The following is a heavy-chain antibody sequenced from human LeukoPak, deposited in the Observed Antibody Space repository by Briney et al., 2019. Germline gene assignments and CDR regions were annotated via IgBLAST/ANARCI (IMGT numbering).Heavy chain of an antibody. Sequence: SETLSLTCTVSGGSISSGSYYWSWIRQPAGKGLEWIGRIYTSGGTNYNPSLKSRVTISVDTSKNQFSLKLSSVTAADTAVYYCARGEVNRFDPWGQGTLVTVSS. V-gene: IGHV4-61*02. CDR3: ARGEVNRFDP. J-gene: IGHJ5*02. CDR2: IYTSGGT. CDR1: GGSISSGSYY.